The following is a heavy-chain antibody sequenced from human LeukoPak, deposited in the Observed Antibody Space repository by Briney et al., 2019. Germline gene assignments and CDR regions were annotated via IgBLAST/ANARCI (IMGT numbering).Heavy chain of an antibody. D-gene: IGHD3-10*01. CDR1: GYTFTGYY. CDR2: INPNSGGT. Sequence: VASVKVSCKASGYTFTGYYMHWVRQAPGQGLEWMGWINPNSGGTNYAQKFQGWVTMTRDTSISTAYMELSRLRSDDTAVYYCAREAGSDYGSGSYAFDIWGQGTMVTVSS. V-gene: IGHV1-2*04. J-gene: IGHJ3*02. CDR3: AREAGSDYGSGSYAFDI.